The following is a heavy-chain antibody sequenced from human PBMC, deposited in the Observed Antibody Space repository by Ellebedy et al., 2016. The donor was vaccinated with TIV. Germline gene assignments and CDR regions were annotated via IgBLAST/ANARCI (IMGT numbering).Heavy chain of an antibody. V-gene: IGHV5-51*01. CDR3: ARQGLGPFDY. CDR2: IYPGDSDA. Sequence: GESPKISCKGSGYSFTSSWIGWVRQMPGKGLEWMGIIYPGDSDATYSPSFQGQATISADKSISTAYLQWSSLKASDTTMYYCARQGLGPFDYWGQGTLVTVSS. D-gene: IGHD3-16*01. CDR1: GYSFTSSW. J-gene: IGHJ4*02.